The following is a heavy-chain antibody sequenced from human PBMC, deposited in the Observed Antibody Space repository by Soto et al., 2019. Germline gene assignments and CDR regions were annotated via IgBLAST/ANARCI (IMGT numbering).Heavy chain of an antibody. V-gene: IGHV4-30-4*01. D-gene: IGHD5-18*01. J-gene: IGHJ4*02. Sequence: SETLSLTCTVSGGSISSGDYYWSWIRQPPGKGLEWIGYIYYSGSTYYNPSLKSRVTISVDTSKNQFSLKLSSVTAADTAVYYCARGLDIGYTFDYWGQGTLVTVSS. CDR3: ARGLDIGYTFDY. CDR1: GGSISSGDYY. CDR2: IYYSGST.